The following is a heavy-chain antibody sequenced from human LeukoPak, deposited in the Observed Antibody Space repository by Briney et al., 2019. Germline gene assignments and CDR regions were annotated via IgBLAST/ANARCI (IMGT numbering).Heavy chain of an antibody. V-gene: IGHV4-31*03. CDR2: VYYSGST. D-gene: IGHD3-3*01. CDR1: GGSISSGGYY. Sequence: PSETLSLTCTVSGGSISSGGYYWSWIRQHPGKGLEWIGYVYYSGSTYYNPSLKSRVTISVDTSKNQFSLKLSSVTAADTAVYYCAREEWLLSPGGYYYYYGMDVWGQGTTVTVSS. J-gene: IGHJ6*02. CDR3: AREEWLLSPGGYYYYYGMDV.